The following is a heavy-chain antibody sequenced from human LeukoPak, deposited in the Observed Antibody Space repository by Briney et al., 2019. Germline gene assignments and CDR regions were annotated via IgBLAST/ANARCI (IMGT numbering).Heavy chain of an antibody. J-gene: IGHJ4*02. Sequence: GGSLSLSCAASGFILNTYTITWVRQAPGKGLEWVSSITNTPIYIYYADSVKGRFTISKDNANNSLYLQMDSLRAEDTAVYYCWRDSPYDTSIWGQGTLVTVSS. V-gene: IGHV3-21*01. D-gene: IGHD3-16*01. CDR1: GFILNTYT. CDR2: ITNTPIYI. CDR3: WRDSPYDTSI.